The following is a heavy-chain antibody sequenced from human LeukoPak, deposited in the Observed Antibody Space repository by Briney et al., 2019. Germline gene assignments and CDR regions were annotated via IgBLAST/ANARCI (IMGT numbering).Heavy chain of an antibody. Sequence: PSETLSLTCAVSGGSISSTTSYWGWIRQPPGKGLEWIGRIYYSGSTFYNPSLKSRVTISVDTSENQLALRLSSVTAADTAVYYCARHGSTDYFDYWGQGTLVTVSS. CDR1: GGSISSTTSY. D-gene: IGHD2-2*03. CDR3: ARHGSTDYFDY. V-gene: IGHV4-39*01. CDR2: IYYSGST. J-gene: IGHJ4*02.